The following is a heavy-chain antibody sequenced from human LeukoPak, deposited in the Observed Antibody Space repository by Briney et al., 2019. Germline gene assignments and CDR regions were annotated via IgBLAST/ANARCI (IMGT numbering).Heavy chain of an antibody. D-gene: IGHD3-9*01. V-gene: IGHV3-7*01. CDR2: INQDGSEK. CDR3: ARVRVTGYSNFAY. Sequence: PGGSLRLSCAASGFTFSNYWMTWVRQAPGKGLEWVANINQDGSEKNYVDSVKGRFTISRDNAKNSLYLQMNSLRAEDTAVYYCARVRVTGYSNFAYWGQGTLVTVSS. CDR1: GFTFSNYW. J-gene: IGHJ4*02.